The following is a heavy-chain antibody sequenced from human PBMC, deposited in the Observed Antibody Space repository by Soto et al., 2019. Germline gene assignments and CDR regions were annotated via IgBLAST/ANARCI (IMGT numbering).Heavy chain of an antibody. CDR2: ISYADGSNK. Sequence: GGSLRLSCAASGFTFSSYAMHWVRQAPGKGLEWVAFISYADGSNKYYADSVKGRFTISRDNSKNTLYLQMNNLRAEDTAVYYCAKDNCISTSCYRLYNWFDPWGQGTLVTVSS. CDR1: GFTFSSYA. CDR3: AKDNCISTSCYRLYNWFDP. J-gene: IGHJ5*02. D-gene: IGHD2-2*01. V-gene: IGHV3-30*18.